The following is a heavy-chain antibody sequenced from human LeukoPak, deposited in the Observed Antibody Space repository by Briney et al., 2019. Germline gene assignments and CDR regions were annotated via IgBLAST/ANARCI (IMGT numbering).Heavy chain of an antibody. D-gene: IGHD2-15*01. CDR3: AREGVRGTLGLDV. CDR2: ISYEGSNK. CDR1: GFTFSHYV. J-gene: IGHJ6*02. V-gene: IGHV3-30*03. Sequence: PGGSLRLSCAASGFTFSHYVMHWVRQAPGKGLEWVAVISYEGSNKRYADSVKGRFTIARDNSKHMLYLEMNNLRAEDTAVYYCAREGVRGTLGLDVWGQGTTVTVSS.